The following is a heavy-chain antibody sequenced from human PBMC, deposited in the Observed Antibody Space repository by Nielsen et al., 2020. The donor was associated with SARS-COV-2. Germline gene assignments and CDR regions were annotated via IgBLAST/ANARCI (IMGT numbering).Heavy chain of an antibody. V-gene: IGHV3-20*01. CDR2: INWNGGST. J-gene: IGHJ4*02. Sequence: GGSLRLSCAASGFTFDDYGMSWVRQAPGKGLGWVSGINWNGGSTGYADSVKGRFTISRDNAKNSLYLQMNSLRAEDTALYHCARLPGGYDSSGYPDYWGQGTLVTVSS. D-gene: IGHD3-22*01. CDR3: ARLPGGYDSSGYPDY. CDR1: GFTFDDYG.